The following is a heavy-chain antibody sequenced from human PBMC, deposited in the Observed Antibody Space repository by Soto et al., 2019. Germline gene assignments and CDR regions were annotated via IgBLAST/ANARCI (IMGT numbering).Heavy chain of an antibody. Sequence: QVQLQESGPGLVKPSQTLSLTCTVSGGSISTGGYYWTWIRQHPGKGLEWIGYIYYSGSTYYNPSLKSRVTISVDTSKNQFSLKLSSVTAADTVVYYCARGLSVTLFDNWGQGTLVTVPS. CDR2: IYYSGST. D-gene: IGHD4-17*01. V-gene: IGHV4-31*03. CDR1: GGSISTGGYY. J-gene: IGHJ4*02. CDR3: ARGLSVTLFDN.